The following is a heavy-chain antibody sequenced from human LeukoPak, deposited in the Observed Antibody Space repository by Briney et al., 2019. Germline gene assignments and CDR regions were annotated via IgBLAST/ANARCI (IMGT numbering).Heavy chain of an antibody. D-gene: IGHD4-23*01. CDR2: IYYSGST. CDR3: ARGTPYRRTRGDWFDP. CDR1: GGSISSGDYY. J-gene: IGHJ5*02. Sequence: SQTLSLTCTVSGGSISSGDYYWSWIRQPPGKGLEWIGYIYYSGSTYYNPSLKSRVTISVDTSKNQFSLKLSSVTAADTAVYHCARGTPYRRTRGDWFDPWGQGTLVTVSS. V-gene: IGHV4-30-4*01.